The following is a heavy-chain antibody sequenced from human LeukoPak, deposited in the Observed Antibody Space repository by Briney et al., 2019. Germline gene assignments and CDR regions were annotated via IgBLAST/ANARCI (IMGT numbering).Heavy chain of an antibody. CDR1: GFTFEDYG. J-gene: IGHJ4*02. CDR3: AKTTYCGGDCYSWYFDY. V-gene: IGHV3-20*01. D-gene: IGHD2-21*02. Sequence: GGSLRLSCVVSGFTFEDYGMSWVRQAPGKGLEWVSGINWQGIRTDYADSVKGRFTISRDNSKNTLFLQMNSLRAEDTAVYHCAKTTYCGGDCYSWYFDYWGQGTLVTVSS. CDR2: INWQGIRT.